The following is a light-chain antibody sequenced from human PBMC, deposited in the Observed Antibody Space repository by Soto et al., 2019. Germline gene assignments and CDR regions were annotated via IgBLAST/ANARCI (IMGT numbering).Light chain of an antibody. CDR3: QQYYTTPWT. CDR2: WAF. CDR1: QTVLHSSNNYNY. V-gene: IGKV4-1*01. J-gene: IGKJ1*01. Sequence: DIVMTQSPDSLAVSLGERATINCKSSQTVLHSSNNYNYLAWYQQRPGQSPKLLIYWAFTREFGVPDRFSGSGSGTDFTLTISSLQAEDVAVYYCQQYYTTPWTFGQGTKVDI.